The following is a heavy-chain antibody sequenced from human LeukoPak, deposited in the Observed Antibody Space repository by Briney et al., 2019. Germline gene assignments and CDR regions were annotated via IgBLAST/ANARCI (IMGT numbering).Heavy chain of an antibody. J-gene: IGHJ4*02. CDR2: INPGGGEK. D-gene: IGHD2-15*01. V-gene: IGHV3-7*05. Sequence: PGGPLRLSCAASGFTFSIYWMSGPRQAPGKGRDGVANINPGGGEKFYVDSVKGRFTISRDNAKNSLDLQVNSLRAEDTAVYFCARIYCSGSHCYFDYWGQGSLVTVSS. CDR1: GFTFSIYW. CDR3: ARIYCSGSHCYFDY.